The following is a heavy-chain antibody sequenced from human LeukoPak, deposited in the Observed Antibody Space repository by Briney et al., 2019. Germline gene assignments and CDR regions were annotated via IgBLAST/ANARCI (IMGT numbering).Heavy chain of an antibody. D-gene: IGHD1-26*01. V-gene: IGHV3-13*01. CDR2: IGTAGDT. Sequence: GGSLRLSCAASGFTLSSYAMHWVRQPAGKGLEWVSAIGTAGDTFYPGSVKGRFTISRENAKKSLFLQMNSLRAEDTAVYYCAKDVGKWESLHFFDYWGQGTLVTVSS. J-gene: IGHJ4*02. CDR3: AKDVGKWESLHFFDY. CDR1: GFTLSSYA.